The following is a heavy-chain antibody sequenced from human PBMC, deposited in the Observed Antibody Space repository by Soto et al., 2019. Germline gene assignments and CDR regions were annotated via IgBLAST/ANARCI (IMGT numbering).Heavy chain of an antibody. CDR3: ARAGHYGDYNWFDP. J-gene: IGHJ5*02. D-gene: IGHD4-17*01. Sequence: GWSLSLSCASSVFTFNSYWMRWVRQAPGKGLEWVANIKQDGSEKYYVDSVKGRFTISRDNAKNSLYLQMNSLRAEDTAVYYCARAGHYGDYNWFDPWGQGTLVTVSS. CDR2: IKQDGSEK. CDR1: VFTFNSYW. V-gene: IGHV3-7*01.